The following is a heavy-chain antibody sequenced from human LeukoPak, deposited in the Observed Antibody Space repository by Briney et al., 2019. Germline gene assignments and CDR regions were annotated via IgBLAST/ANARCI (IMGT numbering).Heavy chain of an antibody. CDR1: GYSFTSYW. J-gene: IGHJ5*02. CDR2: IYPGDSDT. Sequence: GESLKISCKGYGYSFTSYWIGWVRQMPGKGLEWMGIIYPGDSDTRYSPSFQGQVTISADKSISTAYLQWSSLKASDTAMYYCARSAPTAYYGSGRGIGFDPWGQGTLVTVSP. D-gene: IGHD3-10*01. CDR3: ARSAPTAYYGSGRGIGFDP. V-gene: IGHV5-51*01.